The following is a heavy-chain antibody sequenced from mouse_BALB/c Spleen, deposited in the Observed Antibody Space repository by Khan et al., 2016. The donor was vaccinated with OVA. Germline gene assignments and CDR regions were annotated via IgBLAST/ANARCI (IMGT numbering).Heavy chain of an antibody. Sequence: EVQLQESGPGLVKPSQSLSLTCTVTGYSITSDYAWNWIRQFPGNKLEWMGYISYSGTTSYNPSLKSRLSITRDTSKNQFFLQLNSGTTEDTATYYCARGNYYGYAMDYWGQGTSVTVSS. CDR1: GYSITSDYA. CDR2: ISYSGTT. V-gene: IGHV3-2*02. CDR3: ARGNYYGYAMDY. D-gene: IGHD1-1*01. J-gene: IGHJ4*01.